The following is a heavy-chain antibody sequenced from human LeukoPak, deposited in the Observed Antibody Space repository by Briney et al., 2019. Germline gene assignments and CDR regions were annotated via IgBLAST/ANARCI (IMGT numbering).Heavy chain of an antibody. Sequence: GGSLRLSCAASGFTFSSYAMHWVREAPGKGLEWVAVISYDGSNKYYADSVKGRFTISRDNAKNSLYLQMNSLRAEDTAVYYCARDTRGTAMVTPLDYWGQGTLVTVSS. D-gene: IGHD5-18*01. CDR3: ARDTRGTAMVTPLDY. CDR2: ISYDGSNK. V-gene: IGHV3-30-3*01. J-gene: IGHJ4*02. CDR1: GFTFSSYA.